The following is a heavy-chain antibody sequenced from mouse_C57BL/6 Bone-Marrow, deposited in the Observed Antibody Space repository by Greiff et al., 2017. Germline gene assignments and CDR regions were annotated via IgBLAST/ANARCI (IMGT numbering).Heavy chain of an antibody. Sequence: EVQVVESGTVLARPGASVKMSCKTSGYTFTSYWMHWVKQRPGQGLEWIGAIYPGNSDTSYNQKFKGKAKLTAVTSASTAYMELSSLTNEDSAVYYCTPGYDYDGDAMDYWGQGTSVTVSS. CDR3: TPGYDYDGDAMDY. D-gene: IGHD2-4*01. V-gene: IGHV1-5*01. J-gene: IGHJ4*01. CDR2: IYPGNSDT. CDR1: GYTFTSYW.